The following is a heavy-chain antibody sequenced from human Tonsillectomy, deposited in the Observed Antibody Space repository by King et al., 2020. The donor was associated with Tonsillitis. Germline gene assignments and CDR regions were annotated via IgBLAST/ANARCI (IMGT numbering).Heavy chain of an antibody. CDR3: ASRYYYYDTSGYYDRGAFDI. Sequence: QLVQSGAEVKKPGESLKISCKGSGYTFSNYWIAWVRQMPGKGLELMGIIYPDDSETRYSPYFQGQVTISTDKSITTAYLQWSSLKASDTAIYYCASRYYYYDTSGYYDRGAFDIWGQGTMVTVSS. J-gene: IGHJ3*02. D-gene: IGHD3-22*01. CDR2: IYPDDSET. CDR1: GYTFSNYW. V-gene: IGHV5-51*03.